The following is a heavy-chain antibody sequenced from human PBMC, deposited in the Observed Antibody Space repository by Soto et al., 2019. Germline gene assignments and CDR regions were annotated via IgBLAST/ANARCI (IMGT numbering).Heavy chain of an antibody. V-gene: IGHV3-74*01. D-gene: IGHD2-21*01. J-gene: IGHJ2*01. CDR3: ARGVKGSRYFEL. Sequence: EVQLVESGGGLVQPGGSLRLSCAASGYVFSSYWMHWVRQVPGKGLVWVSRITNDGSSTSYADSVNGRFTISRDNAKNTLYLQMNSLSVEDTAVYYCARGVKGSRYFELWGRGTLVPVSS. CDR2: ITNDGSST. CDR1: GYVFSSYW.